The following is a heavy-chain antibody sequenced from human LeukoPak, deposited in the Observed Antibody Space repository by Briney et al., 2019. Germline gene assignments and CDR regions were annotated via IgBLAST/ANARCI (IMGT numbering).Heavy chain of an antibody. Sequence: SVKVSCKASGGTFSSYAISWVRQAPGQGLEWMGGIIPIFGTANYAQKFQGRVTITADKSTSTAYMELSSLRSEDTAVYYCARERGCSSTSCPYYFDYCGQGTLVTVSS. D-gene: IGHD2-2*01. CDR1: GGTFSSYA. V-gene: IGHV1-69*06. CDR3: ARERGCSSTSCPYYFDY. CDR2: IIPIFGTA. J-gene: IGHJ4*02.